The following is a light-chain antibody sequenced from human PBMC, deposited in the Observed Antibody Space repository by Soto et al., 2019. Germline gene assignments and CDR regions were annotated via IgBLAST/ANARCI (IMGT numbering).Light chain of an antibody. V-gene: IGKV3-20*01. J-gene: IGKJ2*01. Sequence: EIVLTQSPGTLSLSPGERATLSCRASQSVSSSYLAWYQQKPGQAPRLLIYGASSRATGFPDRFSGSGSGKDFTLTISSLEPEDFAVYYCQQYGSSPYTFGQGTKLEIK. CDR3: QQYGSSPYT. CDR2: GAS. CDR1: QSVSSSY.